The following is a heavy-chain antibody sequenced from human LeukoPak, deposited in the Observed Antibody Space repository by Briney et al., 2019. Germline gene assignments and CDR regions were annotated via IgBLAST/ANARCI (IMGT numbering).Heavy chain of an antibody. CDR3: ARDRSPMVRETNWFDP. J-gene: IGHJ5*02. CDR1: GYTFTGYY. D-gene: IGHD3-10*01. V-gene: IGHV1-2*06. CDR2: INPNSGGT. Sequence: GASVKVSCKASGYTFTGYYMHWVRQAPGQGLEWMGRINPNSGGTNYAQKFQGRVTITTDESTSTAYMELSSLRSEDTAVYYCARDRSPMVRETNWFDPWGQGTLVTVSS.